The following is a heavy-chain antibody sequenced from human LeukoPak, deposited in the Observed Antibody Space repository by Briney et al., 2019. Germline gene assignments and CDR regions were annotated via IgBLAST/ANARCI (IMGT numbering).Heavy chain of an antibody. V-gene: IGHV1-2*02. D-gene: IGHD6-13*01. Sequence: ASVKVSCKASGYTFTGYYMHWVRQAPGQGLEWLGWINPNSDDTNYARKFQGRVTMTRDTSISTAYMEMSSLRSDDTAVYYCARAGIAAPFDFWGQGTLVTVDS. J-gene: IGHJ4*02. CDR1: GYTFTGYY. CDR2: INPNSDDT. CDR3: ARAGIAAPFDF.